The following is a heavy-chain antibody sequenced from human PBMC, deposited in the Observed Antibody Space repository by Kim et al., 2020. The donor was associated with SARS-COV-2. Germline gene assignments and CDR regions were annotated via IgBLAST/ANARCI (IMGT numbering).Heavy chain of an antibody. CDR2: INSDGSST. CDR1: GFTFSSYW. Sequence: GGSLRLSCAASGFTFSSYWMHWVRQAPGKGLVWVSRINSDGSSTSYADSVKGRFTISRDNAKNTLYLQMNSLRAEDTAVYYCARVGIDDYGDYDYYYYYGMDVWGQGTTVTVSS. J-gene: IGHJ6*02. CDR3: ARVGIDDYGDYDYYYYYGMDV. D-gene: IGHD4-17*01. V-gene: IGHV3-74*01.